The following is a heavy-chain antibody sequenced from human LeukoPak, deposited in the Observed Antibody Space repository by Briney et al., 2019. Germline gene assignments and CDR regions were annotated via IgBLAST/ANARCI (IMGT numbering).Heavy chain of an antibody. CDR1: GFTFRKYA. V-gene: IGHV3-23*01. D-gene: IGHD5-18*01. J-gene: IGHJ4*02. CDR2: FSASNGDT. Sequence: TGGSLRLSCEASGFTFRKYAMSWVRQAPGKGLEWVSTFSASNGDTYYADSVKGRFTISRDNSKNTLYLQMNSLRAEDTALYYCAKDIQGANWGQGTLVTVSS. CDR3: AKDIQGAN.